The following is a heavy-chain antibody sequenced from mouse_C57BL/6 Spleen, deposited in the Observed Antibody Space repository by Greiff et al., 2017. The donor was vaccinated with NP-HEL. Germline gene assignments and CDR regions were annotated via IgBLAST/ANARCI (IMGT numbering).Heavy chain of an antibody. V-gene: IGHV5-4*01. CDR1: GFTFSSYA. D-gene: IGHD2-5*01. Sequence: EVQVVESGGGLVKPGGSLKLSCAASGFTFSSYAMSWVRQTPEKRLEWVATISDGGSYTYYPDNVKGRFTISRDNAKNNLYLQMSHLKSEDTAMYYCARGGAYSNYLYYFDYWGQGTTLTVSS. J-gene: IGHJ2*01. CDR2: ISDGGSYT. CDR3: ARGGAYSNYLYYFDY.